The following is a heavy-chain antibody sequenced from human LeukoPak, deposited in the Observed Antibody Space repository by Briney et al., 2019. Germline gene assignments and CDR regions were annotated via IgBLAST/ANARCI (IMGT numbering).Heavy chain of an antibody. V-gene: IGHV4-4*07. J-gene: IGHJ3*02. CDR2: IYTSGST. CDR1: GGSISSYY. CDR3: ARMGDYVWGSYRPFDAFDI. Sequence: SETLSLTCTVSGGSISSYYWSWIRQPAGKGLERIGRIYTSGSTNYNPSLKSRVTMSVDTSKNQFSLKLSSVTAADTAVYYCARMGDYVWGSYRPFDAFDIWGQGTMVTVSS. D-gene: IGHD3-16*02.